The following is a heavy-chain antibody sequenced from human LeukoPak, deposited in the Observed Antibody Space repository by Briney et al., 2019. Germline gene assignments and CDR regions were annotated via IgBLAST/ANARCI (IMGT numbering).Heavy chain of an antibody. V-gene: IGHV3-23*01. CDR2: ISGNGGST. CDR1: GFTFSSYA. D-gene: IGHD2-2*01. CDR3: AKDGRTAFDP. Sequence: GGSLRLSCAASGFTFSSYAMSWVRQAPGKGLEGVSAISGNGGSTYYADSVKGRFTISRDNSKNTLYLQMSSLRAEDTAVYYCAKDGRTAFDPWGQGTLVTVSS. J-gene: IGHJ5*02.